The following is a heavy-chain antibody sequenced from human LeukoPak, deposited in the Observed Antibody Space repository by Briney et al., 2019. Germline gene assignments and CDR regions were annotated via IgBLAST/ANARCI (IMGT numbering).Heavy chain of an antibody. Sequence: SETLSLTCTVSGGSISSSSYYWGWIRQPPGKGLEWIGSIYYSGSTYYNPSLKSRVTISVDTSKSQFSLKLSSVTAADTAVYYCARPGYCSSISCSYYYYGMDVWGQGTTVTVSS. D-gene: IGHD2-2*01. CDR3: ARPGYCSSISCSYYYYGMDV. J-gene: IGHJ6*02. CDR1: GGSISSSSYY. CDR2: IYYSGST. V-gene: IGHV4-39*01.